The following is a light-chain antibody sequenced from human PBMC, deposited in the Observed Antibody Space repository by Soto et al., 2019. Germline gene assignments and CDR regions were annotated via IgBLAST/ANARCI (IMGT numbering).Light chain of an antibody. CDR3: QQYFDVPFT. CDR2: WAS. V-gene: IGKV4-1*01. CDR1: RSVLYKSNNKNH. Sequence: DIVMTQSPDSLAVSLGERATMNCKCSRSVLYKSNNKNHLAWYQQKPGQPPQLIIYWASTRESGVPERFSGSGSGTDFTPTISSLEAEDVAFCWCQQYFDVPFTFGGGTKVDIK. J-gene: IGKJ4*01.